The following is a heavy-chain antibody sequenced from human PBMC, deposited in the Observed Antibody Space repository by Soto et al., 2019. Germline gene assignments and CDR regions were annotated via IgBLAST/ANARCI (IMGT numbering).Heavy chain of an antibody. D-gene: IGHD6-19*01. CDR3: ARMGWAVAGSYYFDY. Sequence: QVQLVESGGGVVQPGRSLRLSCAASGFTFSTYAMHWVRQAPGKGLEWVAVISSDGSNNYYADSVKGRFTISRDNSKNTLYLQMNSLRVEDTAVYYCARMGWAVAGSYYFDYWGQGTLDTVSS. CDR2: ISSDGSNN. V-gene: IGHV3-30-3*01. J-gene: IGHJ4*02. CDR1: GFTFSTYA.